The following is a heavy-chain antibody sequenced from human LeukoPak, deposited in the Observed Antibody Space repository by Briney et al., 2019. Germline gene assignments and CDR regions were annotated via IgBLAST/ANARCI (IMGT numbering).Heavy chain of an antibody. D-gene: IGHD3-10*01. CDR1: GFTFSNYW. CDR3: ARDKKSGESSEIDY. Sequence: GGSLRLSCAASGFTFSNYWVHWVRQAPGKGLVWVSRINRDGSTTNYADSVKGRFTVSRDNAKNTLNLQMNSLRVEDTVVYYCARDKKSGESSEIDYWGQGTLVTVSS. J-gene: IGHJ4*02. V-gene: IGHV3-74*01. CDR2: INRDGSTT.